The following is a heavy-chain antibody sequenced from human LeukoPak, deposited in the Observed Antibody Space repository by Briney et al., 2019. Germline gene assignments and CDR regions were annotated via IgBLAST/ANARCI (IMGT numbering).Heavy chain of an antibody. J-gene: IGHJ4*02. D-gene: IGHD3-22*01. Sequence: GGSLRLSCAASGFTFNSYSMNWVRQAPGKGLEWVAVIWYDGSNKYYADSVKGRFTISRDNSKNTLYLQMNSLRAEDTAVYYCAREMSTSYYYDSSGYLGYWGQGTLVTVSS. CDR3: AREMSTSYYYDSSGYLGY. CDR1: GFTFNSYS. V-gene: IGHV3-33*08. CDR2: IWYDGSNK.